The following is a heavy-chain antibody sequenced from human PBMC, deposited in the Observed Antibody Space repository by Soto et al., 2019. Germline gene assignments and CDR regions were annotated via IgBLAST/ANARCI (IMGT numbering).Heavy chain of an antibody. D-gene: IGHD2-15*01. V-gene: IGHV3-33*01. J-gene: IGHJ6*01. Sequence: PGGSPRLSWAASGFTFSDYGMHWVRQAPGEGLQWVAVIWFDGSNEHYADSVKGRFTISRDNSKNTLYLQMYSLRAGDTAVYYCAGGSRYCRATSCSYGTDVLGQGTT. CDR3: AGGSRYCRATSCSYGTDV. CDR1: GFTFSDYG. CDR2: IWFDGSNE.